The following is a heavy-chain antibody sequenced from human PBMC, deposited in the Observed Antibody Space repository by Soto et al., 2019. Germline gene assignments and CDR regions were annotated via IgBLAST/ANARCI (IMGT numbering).Heavy chain of an antibody. CDR2: IKQDGSEK. V-gene: IGHV3-7*03. CDR1: GFTFSSYW. J-gene: IGHJ6*02. CDR3: AREYSGYDMIRGYYYYGMDV. D-gene: IGHD5-12*01. Sequence: EVQLVESGGGLVQPGGSLRLSCAASGFTFSSYWMSWVRQAPGKGLEWVANIKQDGSEKYYVDSVKGRFTISRDNAKNSLYLQMNSLRAEDTAVYYCAREYSGYDMIRGYYYYGMDVWGQGTTVTVSS.